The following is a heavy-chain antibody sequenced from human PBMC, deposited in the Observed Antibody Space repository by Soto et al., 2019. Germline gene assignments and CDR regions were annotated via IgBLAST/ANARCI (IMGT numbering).Heavy chain of an antibody. D-gene: IGHD6-6*01. Sequence: SETLSLTCAASGYSIRSGYFWGWTRQPPGKGLEWIGSMYHSGITYYNLSLKSRVTISVDTSKNQLSLKLSSATAADTAVYSCARSMYSTSAQLYSVMDVLCQGTTVTVSS. CDR1: GYSIRSGYF. CDR2: MYHSGIT. CDR3: ARSMYSTSAQLYSVMDV. J-gene: IGHJ6*02. V-gene: IGHV4-38-2*01.